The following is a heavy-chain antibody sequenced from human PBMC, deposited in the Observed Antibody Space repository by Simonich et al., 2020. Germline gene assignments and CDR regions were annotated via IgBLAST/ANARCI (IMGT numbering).Heavy chain of an antibody. CDR2: MNSDGSST. V-gene: IGHV3-74*01. CDR1: GFTLSSYW. CDR3: ARNRLDY. Sequence: EVQLVESGGGLVQPGGSLRLSCAASGFTLSSYWMHGVRQAPGKGLVGGSSMNSDGSSTSYADSVKGRLTISRDNAKNTLYLQMNSLRAEDTAVYYCARNRLDYWGQGTLVTVSS. J-gene: IGHJ4*02.